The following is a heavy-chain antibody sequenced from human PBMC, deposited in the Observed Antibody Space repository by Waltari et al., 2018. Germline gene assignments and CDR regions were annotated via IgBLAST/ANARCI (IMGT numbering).Heavy chain of an antibody. CDR3: ARGMGSGQGGVH. Sequence: EVRLVESGGGLVRPGGSLRLSCAASGFTFTTYGMSWVGQTPGRGLGWVANINQDGSEKNYVDSVQGRFTISRDNADNSLHLQMNTLRPDDTAVYYCARGMGSGQGGVHWGQGTLVAVSA. CDR1: GFTFTTYG. J-gene: IGHJ4*02. D-gene: IGHD1-1*01. CDR2: INQDGSEK. V-gene: IGHV3-7*01.